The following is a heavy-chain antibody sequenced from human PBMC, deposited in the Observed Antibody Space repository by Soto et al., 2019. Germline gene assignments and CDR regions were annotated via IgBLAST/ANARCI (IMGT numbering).Heavy chain of an antibody. Sequence: PGGSLRLSCAASGFTFSDYWMHWVRQAPGKGPVWVSRINIDGVVTTYADSVKGRFTISRDNAKNTLYLQMNSLRAEDTAVYYCTRDGGSGRLLYNWFGPWGQGTLVTVSS. CDR3: TRDGGSGRLLYNWFGP. V-gene: IGHV3-74*01. CDR1: GFTFSDYW. CDR2: INIDGVVT. D-gene: IGHD2-15*01. J-gene: IGHJ5*02.